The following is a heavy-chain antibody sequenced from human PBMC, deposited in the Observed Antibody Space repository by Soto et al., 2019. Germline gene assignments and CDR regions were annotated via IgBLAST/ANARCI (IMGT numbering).Heavy chain of an antibody. J-gene: IGHJ4*02. CDR3: AKDRKGSSGWYDLDY. D-gene: IGHD6-19*01. Sequence: EVQLVESGGGLVQPGRSLRLSCVASGFTFDDYAMEWVRQVPGKGLEWLSGISWNSGTIAYADSVKGRFTVSRDNTENSLYLEMNSLRPEDTALYYCAKDRKGSSGWYDLDYWGQGTLVTVSS. CDR2: ISWNSGTI. V-gene: IGHV3-9*01. CDR1: GFTFDDYA.